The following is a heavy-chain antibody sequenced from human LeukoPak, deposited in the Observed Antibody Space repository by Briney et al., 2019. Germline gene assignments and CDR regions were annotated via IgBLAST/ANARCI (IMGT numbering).Heavy chain of an antibody. CDR1: GFTFSSCW. J-gene: IGHJ4*02. V-gene: IGHV3-7*01. D-gene: IGHD1-26*01. Sequence: GGSLRLSCAASGFTFSSCWMSWVRQAPGKGLEGVANIKQDGSEKYYVDSVKGRFTISRDNAKNSLYLQMNSLRAEDTAVYYCARDSGFYRGSYYGFDYWGQGTLVTVSS. CDR2: IKQDGSEK. CDR3: ARDSGFYRGSYYGFDY.